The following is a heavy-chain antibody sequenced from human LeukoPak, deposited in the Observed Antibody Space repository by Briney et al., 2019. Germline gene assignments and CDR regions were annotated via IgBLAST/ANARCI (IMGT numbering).Heavy chain of an antibody. V-gene: IGHV4-59*01. J-gene: IGHJ4*02. CDR3: ARGGSSSWYALDY. D-gene: IGHD6-13*01. CDR2: IYYSGST. CDR1: GGSISSYY. Sequence: PSETLSLTCTVSGGSISSYYWSWLWQPPGKGLECLGYIYYSGSTNYNPSLKSRVTISVDTSKNQFSLKLSSVTAADTAVYYCARGGSSSWYALDYWGQGTLVTVSS.